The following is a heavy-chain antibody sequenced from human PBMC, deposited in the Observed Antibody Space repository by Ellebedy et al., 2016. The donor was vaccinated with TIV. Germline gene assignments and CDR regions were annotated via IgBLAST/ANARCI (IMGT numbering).Heavy chain of an antibody. D-gene: IGHD6-13*01. Sequence: GESLKISCAASGFTFHDFTMHWVRQVPGKGLEWVSVIRWDCQSDYYADSVKGRFTISRDNRKSSLYLQMNSLTPDDAAVYYCAKDVGDYSGSWYAPPDSWGQGTLVTVSS. CDR3: AKDVGDYSGSWYAPPDS. J-gene: IGHJ4*02. V-gene: IGHV3-43*01. CDR1: GFTFHDFT. CDR2: IRWDCQSD.